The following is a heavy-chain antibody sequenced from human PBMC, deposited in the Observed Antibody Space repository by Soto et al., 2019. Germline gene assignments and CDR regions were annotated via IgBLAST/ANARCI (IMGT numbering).Heavy chain of an antibody. J-gene: IGHJ3*02. Sequence: SETLSLTCAVSGGSISSSNWWSCVRQPPGKGLEWIGEIYHSGSTNYNPSLKSRVTISVDKSKNQFSLKLSSVTAADTAVYYCAREKQTGYSTPFDIWGQGTMVTVSS. V-gene: IGHV4-4*02. CDR1: GGSISSSNW. CDR2: IYHSGST. D-gene: IGHD6-13*01. CDR3: AREKQTGYSTPFDI.